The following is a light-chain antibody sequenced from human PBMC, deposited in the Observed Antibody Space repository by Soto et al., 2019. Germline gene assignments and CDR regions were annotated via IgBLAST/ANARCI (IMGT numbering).Light chain of an antibody. Sequence: SYELTQPPSVSVAPGKTARITCGGNKIGGKSVHWYQQKPGQAPVLVIYYDSDRPSGIPERFSGSNSGNTATLTISRVEAGDEADYYCQVWDTSSDHVVFGGGTKLTVL. CDR2: YDS. CDR3: QVWDTSSDHVV. CDR1: KIGGKS. J-gene: IGLJ2*01. V-gene: IGLV3-21*04.